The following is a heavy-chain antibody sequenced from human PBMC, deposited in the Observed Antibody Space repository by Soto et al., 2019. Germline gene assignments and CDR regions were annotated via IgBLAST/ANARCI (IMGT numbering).Heavy chain of an antibody. CDR2: IWYDGSNK. Sequence: QVQLVESGGGVVQPGRSLRLSCAASGFTFSSYGMHWVRQAPGKGLEWVAVIWYDGSNKYYADSVKGRFIISRDNSKNTLYLQMNSLRAEDTAVYYCARDLIMVRGVINDYWGQGTLVTVSS. CDR3: ARDLIMVRGVINDY. V-gene: IGHV3-33*01. D-gene: IGHD3-10*01. CDR1: GFTFSSYG. J-gene: IGHJ4*02.